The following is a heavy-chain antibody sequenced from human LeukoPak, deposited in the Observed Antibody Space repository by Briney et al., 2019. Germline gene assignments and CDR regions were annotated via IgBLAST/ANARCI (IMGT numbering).Heavy chain of an antibody. CDR2: INSDGSWT. CDR3: ARFRTWGDKAFDY. Sequence: GGSLRLSCVASANYWMHWVRQAPGKGLVWVSHINSDGSWTSYADSVKGRFTISRDSAKNSLYLQMNSLRAEDTAVYYCARFRTWGDKAFDYWGQGTLVTVSS. CDR1: ANYW. V-gene: IGHV3-74*01. J-gene: IGHJ4*02. D-gene: IGHD2-21*02.